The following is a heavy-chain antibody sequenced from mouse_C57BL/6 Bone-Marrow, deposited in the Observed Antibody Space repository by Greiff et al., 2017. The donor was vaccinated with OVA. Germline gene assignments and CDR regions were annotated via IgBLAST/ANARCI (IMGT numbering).Heavy chain of an antibody. CDR1: GFTFSSYA. CDR2: ISSGGDYI. Sequence: EVMLVESGEGLVKPGGSLKLSCAASGFTFSSYAMSWVRQTPEKRLEWVAYISSGGDYIYYADTVKGRFTISRDNARNTLYLQMSSLKSEDTAMYYCTRERSTVVATDYYAMDYWGQGTSVTVSS. J-gene: IGHJ4*01. D-gene: IGHD1-1*01. CDR3: TRERSTVVATDYYAMDY. V-gene: IGHV5-9-1*02.